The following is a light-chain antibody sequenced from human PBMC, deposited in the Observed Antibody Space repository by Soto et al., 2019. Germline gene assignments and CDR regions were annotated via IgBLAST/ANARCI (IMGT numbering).Light chain of an antibody. CDR2: DAS. CDR3: EQYNSYSKK. J-gene: IGKJ1*01. CDR1: QSISSW. V-gene: IGKV1-5*01. Sequence: DIQMTQSPSTLSASVGDRVTITCRASQSISSWLAWYQRKPGKAPKLLIYDASSLESGVPSRFSGHASGTEFTLTFSSLQPDDSASYYCEQYNSYSKKFGQGTKVDIX.